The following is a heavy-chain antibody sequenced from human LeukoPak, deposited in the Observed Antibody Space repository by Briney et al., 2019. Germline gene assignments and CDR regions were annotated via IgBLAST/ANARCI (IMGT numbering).Heavy chain of an antibody. CDR1: GFTFSRYG. Sequence: GGSLRLSCSASGFTFSRYGMHWVRQAPGKGLEYVSAISSNGGRTYYADSVKGRFTISRDNSKNTLYLQMSSLRAEDTAVYYCVKDYYGSGSYQTPTFDYWGQGNLVTVSS. CDR2: ISSNGGRT. V-gene: IGHV3-64D*06. CDR3: VKDYYGSGSYQTPTFDY. D-gene: IGHD3-10*01. J-gene: IGHJ4*02.